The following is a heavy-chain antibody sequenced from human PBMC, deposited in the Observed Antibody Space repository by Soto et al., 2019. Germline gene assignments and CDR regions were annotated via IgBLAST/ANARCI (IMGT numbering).Heavy chain of an antibody. CDR1: GGSFSGYY. Sequence: SETLSLTCAVYGGSFSGYYWSWIRQPPGKGLEWIGEINHSGSTNYNPSLKSRVTISVDTSKNQFSLKLSSVTAADTAVYYCARGGYCSSTSCPDDYYYYYMDVWGKGTTVTVSS. J-gene: IGHJ6*03. CDR2: INHSGST. V-gene: IGHV4-34*01. CDR3: ARGGYCSSTSCPDDYYYYYMDV. D-gene: IGHD2-2*01.